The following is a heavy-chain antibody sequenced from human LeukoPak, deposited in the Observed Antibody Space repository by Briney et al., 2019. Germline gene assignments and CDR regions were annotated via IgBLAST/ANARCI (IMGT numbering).Heavy chain of an antibody. V-gene: IGHV5-51*01. CDR2: IYPGDSDT. Sequence: GESLKISCKGSGSSFTSYWIGWVRQMPGKGLAWMGIIYPGDSDTRYSPSFRGQVTISADKSISTAYLQWSSLKASDTAMYYCARQADYYFDYWGQGTLVTVSS. CDR1: GSSFTSYW. D-gene: IGHD2-21*02. CDR3: ARQADYYFDY. J-gene: IGHJ4*02.